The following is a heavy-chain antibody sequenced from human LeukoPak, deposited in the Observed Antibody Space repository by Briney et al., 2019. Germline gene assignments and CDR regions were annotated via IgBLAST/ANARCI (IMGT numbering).Heavy chain of an antibody. J-gene: IGHJ4*02. D-gene: IGHD1-26*01. CDR1: GFTFSSYS. CDR2: ISSSSSYI. Sequence: GGSLRLPCAASGFTFSSYSMNWVRQAPGKGLEWVSSISSSSSYIYYADSVKGRFTISRDNAKNSLYLQMNSLRAEDTAVYYCARDVYSVSYHLFDYWGQGTLVTVSS. V-gene: IGHV3-21*01. CDR3: ARDVYSVSYHLFDY.